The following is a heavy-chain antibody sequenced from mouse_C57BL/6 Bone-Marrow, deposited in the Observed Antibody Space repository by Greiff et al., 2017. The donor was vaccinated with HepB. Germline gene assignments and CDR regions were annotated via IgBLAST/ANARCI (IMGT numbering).Heavy chain of an antibody. D-gene: IGHD2-1*01. V-gene: IGHV1-64*01. CDR1: GYTFSSYW. CDR3: ARGIYYGNYYFDY. Sequence: QVQLQQPGAELVKPGASVKLSCKASGYTFSSYWMHWVKQRPGQGLEWIGMIHPNSGSTNYNEKFKSKATLTVDKSSSTAYMQLSSLTSEDSAVYYCARGIYYGNYYFDYWGQGTTLTVSS. CDR2: IHPNSGST. J-gene: IGHJ2*01.